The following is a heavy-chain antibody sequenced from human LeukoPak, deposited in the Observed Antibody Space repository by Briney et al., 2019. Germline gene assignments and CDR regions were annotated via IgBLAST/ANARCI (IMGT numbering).Heavy chain of an antibody. CDR1: GFTFTSSA. V-gene: IGHV1-58*02. CDR2: IVVGSGNT. Sequence: SVKVSCKASGFTFTSSAMQWVRQARGQRLEWIGWIVVGSGNTNYAQKFQERVTITRDMSTSTAYMELSSLRSEDTAVYYCAAIRAFWSGSHYYYGMDVWGQGTTVTVSS. CDR3: AAIRAFWSGSHYYYGMDV. J-gene: IGHJ6*02. D-gene: IGHD3-3*01.